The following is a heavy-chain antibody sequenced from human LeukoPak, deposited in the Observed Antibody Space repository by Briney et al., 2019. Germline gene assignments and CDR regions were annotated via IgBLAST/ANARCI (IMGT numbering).Heavy chain of an antibody. CDR3: AREMDYYDSSGYPFDY. Sequence: GGSLRLSCAASGFTLSSYWVSWVRQAPGKGLEWVANIKQDGSEKYYVDSVKGRFTISRDNAKNSLYLQMNSLRAEDTAVYYCAREMDYYDSSGYPFDYWGQGTLVTVSS. J-gene: IGHJ4*02. V-gene: IGHV3-7*01. D-gene: IGHD3-22*01. CDR2: IKQDGSEK. CDR1: GFTLSSYW.